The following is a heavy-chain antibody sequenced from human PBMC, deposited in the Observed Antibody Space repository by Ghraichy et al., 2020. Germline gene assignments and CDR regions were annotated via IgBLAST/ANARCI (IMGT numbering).Heavy chain of an antibody. CDR3: ARANAATVRSYLGFFYY. CDR1: GGSFSGYY. CDR2: INHSGST. J-gene: IGHJ4*02. D-gene: IGHD7-27*01. Sequence: SETLSLTCAVYGGSFSGYYWSWIRQPPGKGLEWIGEINHSGSTNYNPSLKSRVTISVDTSKNQFSLKLSSVTAADTAVYYCARANAATVRSYLGFFYYWGQGTLVTVSS. V-gene: IGHV4-34*01.